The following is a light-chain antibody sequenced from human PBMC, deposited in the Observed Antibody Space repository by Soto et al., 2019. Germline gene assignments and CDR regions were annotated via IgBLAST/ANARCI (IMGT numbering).Light chain of an antibody. CDR1: SSDVGGYNY. CDR3: RSYTSSSTV. V-gene: IGLV2-14*01. J-gene: IGLJ3*02. Sequence: QSALTQPASVSGSPGQSITISCTGTSSDVGGYNYVSWYQQHPGKAPKLMIYEVSNQPSGVSNRFSGSKSGNTASLTISGLQAEDEADYYCRSYTSSSTVFGGGTKLTVL. CDR2: EVS.